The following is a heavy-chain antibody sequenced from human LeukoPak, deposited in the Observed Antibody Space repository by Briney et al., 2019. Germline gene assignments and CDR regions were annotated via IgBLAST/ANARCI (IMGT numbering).Heavy chain of an antibody. CDR2: INAGNGNT. D-gene: IGHD6-19*01. CDR1: GYTFTSYA. J-gene: IGHJ4*02. CDR3: AREARAFDAYSSGWYSCSF. Sequence: ASVKVSCKASGYTFTSYAMHWVRQAPGQRLEWMGWINAGNGNTKYSQEFQGRVTITRDTSASTAYMELSSLRSEDMAVYYCAREARAFDAYSSGWYSCSFWGQGTLVTVSS. V-gene: IGHV1-3*03.